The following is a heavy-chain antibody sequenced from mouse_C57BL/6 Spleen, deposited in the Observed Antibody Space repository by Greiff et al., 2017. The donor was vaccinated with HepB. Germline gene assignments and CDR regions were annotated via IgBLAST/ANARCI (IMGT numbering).Heavy chain of an antibody. V-gene: IGHV1-82*01. CDR2: IYPGDGDT. CDR1: GYAFSSSW. CDR3: ARYSYYGSSYWYFDV. Sequence: QVQLQQSGPELVKPGASVKISCKASGYAFSSSWMNWVKQRPGKGLEWIGRIYPGDGDTNYNGKFKGKATLTADKSSSTAYMQLSSLTSEDSAVYFCARYSYYGSSYWYFDVWGTGTTVTVSS. J-gene: IGHJ1*03. D-gene: IGHD1-1*01.